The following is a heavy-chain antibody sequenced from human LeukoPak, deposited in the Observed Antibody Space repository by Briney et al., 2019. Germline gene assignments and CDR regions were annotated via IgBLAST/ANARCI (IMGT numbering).Heavy chain of an antibody. D-gene: IGHD2-21*02. CDR3: ARGCRGGDCYSDY. CDR1: GFTFSSYW. V-gene: IGHV3-74*01. J-gene: IGHJ4*02. Sequence: SGGSLRLSCAASGFTFSSYWMHWVRQAPGKGLVWVSRINSDGSSTSYADSVKGRFTISRDNAKNTLYLQMNSLRAEDTAVYYCARGCRGGDCYSDYWGQGTLVTVSS. CDR2: INSDGSST.